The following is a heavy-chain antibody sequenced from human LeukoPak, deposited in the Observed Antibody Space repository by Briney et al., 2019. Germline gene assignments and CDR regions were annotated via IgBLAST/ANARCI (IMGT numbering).Heavy chain of an antibody. D-gene: IGHD2-2*02. J-gene: IGHJ3*02. V-gene: IGHV3-48*04. CDR1: GFTFSSYS. Sequence: GGSLRLSCAASGFTFSSYSMNWVRQAPGKGLEWVSYISSSSNTIYYADSVKGRFTISRDNAKNSLYLQMNSLRTEDTAVYYCAKDPYCSSTSCYSPLVGAFDIWGQGTMVTVSS. CDR2: ISSSSNTI. CDR3: AKDPYCSSTSCYSPLVGAFDI.